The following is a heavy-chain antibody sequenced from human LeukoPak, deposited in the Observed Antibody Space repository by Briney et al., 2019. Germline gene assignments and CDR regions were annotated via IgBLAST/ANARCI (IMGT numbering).Heavy chain of an antibody. Sequence: PSETLSLTCAVYGGSFSGYYWSWIRQPPGKGLEWIGEISHSGSTNYNPSLKSRVTISVDTSKNQFSLKLSSVTAADTAVYYCARVNVDTAMITEDYYYYGMDVWGQGTTVTVSS. CDR3: ARVNVDTAMITEDYYYYGMDV. J-gene: IGHJ6*02. D-gene: IGHD5-18*01. V-gene: IGHV4-34*01. CDR2: ISHSGST. CDR1: GGSFSGYY.